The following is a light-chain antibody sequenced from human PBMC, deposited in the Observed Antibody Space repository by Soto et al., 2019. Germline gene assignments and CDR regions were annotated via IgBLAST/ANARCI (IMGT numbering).Light chain of an antibody. V-gene: IGLV2-14*01. CDR2: GGT. CDR1: SSDVGGYNY. Sequence: QSALTQPASVSGSPGQSITISCTGTSSDVGGYNYVSWYQQHPGKAPKLMIYGGTNRPSGVSNRFSGSKSGNTASLTISGLQAEDEADYYCSSYASGSTLVFGGGTKVTVL. CDR3: SSYASGSTLV. J-gene: IGLJ2*01.